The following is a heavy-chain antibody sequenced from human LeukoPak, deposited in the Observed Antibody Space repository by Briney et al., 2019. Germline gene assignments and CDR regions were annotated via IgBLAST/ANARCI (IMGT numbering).Heavy chain of an antibody. CDR2: INNSGGST. CDR3: AKRVPMIFHMDV. V-gene: IGHV3-23*01. Sequence: GGSLRLSCAASGFTFSNYGMNWVRQAPGKGLEWVSGINNSGGSTYYADSVKGRFTISRDNSKNTLYLQMNSLRAEDTAVYYCAKRVPMIFHMDVWGKGIMVTISS. J-gene: IGHJ6*03. D-gene: IGHD2-15*01. CDR1: GFTFSNYG.